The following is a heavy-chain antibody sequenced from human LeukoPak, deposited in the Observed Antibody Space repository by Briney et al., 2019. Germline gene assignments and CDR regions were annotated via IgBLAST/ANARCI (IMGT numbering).Heavy chain of an antibody. CDR1: GYSFTSYW. CDR2: IYPGDSDT. V-gene: IGHV5-51*01. CDR3: ARHYCSGGSCGPHIDY. Sequence: GESLKISCKGSGYSFTSYWIGWVRQMPGKGLEWMGIIYPGDSDTRYSPSFQGQVTISADKSNSTAYLQWSSLKASDTAMYYCARHYCSGGSCGPHIDYWGQGTLVTVSS. J-gene: IGHJ4*02. D-gene: IGHD2-15*01.